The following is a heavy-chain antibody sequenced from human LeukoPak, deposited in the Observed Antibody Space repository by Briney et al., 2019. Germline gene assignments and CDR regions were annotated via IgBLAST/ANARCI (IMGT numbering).Heavy chain of an antibody. CDR2: ISSNGGST. CDR3: ARVEKTGYSSSWYSS. CDR1: GFTFSSYA. V-gene: IGHV3-64*01. Sequence: PGGSLRLSCAASGFTFSSYAMHWVRQAPGKGLEYVSAISSNGGSTYCANSVKGRFTISRDNSKNTLYLQMGSLRAEDMAVYYCARVEKTGYSSSWYSSWGQGTLVTVSS. J-gene: IGHJ5*02. D-gene: IGHD6-13*01.